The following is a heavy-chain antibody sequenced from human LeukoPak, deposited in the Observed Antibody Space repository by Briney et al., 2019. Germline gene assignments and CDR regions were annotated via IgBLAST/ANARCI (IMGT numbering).Heavy chain of an antibody. V-gene: IGHV4-38-2*02. Sequence: SETLSLTCTVSGYSISSGYYWGWIRQPPGKGLEWIGSIYHSGSTYYNPSLKSRVTISVDTSKNQFSLKLSSVTAADTAVYYCARVMTVVTPWYFQHWGQGTLVTVSS. J-gene: IGHJ1*01. CDR3: ARVMTVVTPWYFQH. D-gene: IGHD4-23*01. CDR1: GYSISSGYY. CDR2: IYHSGST.